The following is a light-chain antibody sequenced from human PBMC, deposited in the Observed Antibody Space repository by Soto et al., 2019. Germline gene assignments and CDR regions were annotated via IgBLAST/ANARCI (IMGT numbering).Light chain of an antibody. CDR1: SRDIGSYGL. Sequence: QSALTQPASVSGSPGQSITMLCSGTSRDIGSYGLISWYQQHPGKAPKVLIYEATKRPSGVSTRFSGSKSGNTASLTISGLQAEDEADYYCTSYTSSYTPVFGTGTKLTVL. CDR2: EAT. J-gene: IGLJ1*01. V-gene: IGLV2-14*02. CDR3: TSYTSSYTPV.